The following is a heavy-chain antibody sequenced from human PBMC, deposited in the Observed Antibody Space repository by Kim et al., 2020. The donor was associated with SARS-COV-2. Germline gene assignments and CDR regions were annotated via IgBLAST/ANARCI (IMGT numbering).Heavy chain of an antibody. CDR2: INHSGST. Sequence: SETLSLTCAVYGGSFSGYYWSWIRQPPGKGLEWIGEINHSGSTNYNPSLKSRVTISVDTSKNQFSLKLSSVTAAATAVDYCARGQQWLTRCYFDYWGQGT. J-gene: IGHJ4*02. V-gene: IGHV4-34*01. D-gene: IGHD6-19*01. CDR1: GGSFSGYY. CDR3: ARGQQWLTRCYFDY.